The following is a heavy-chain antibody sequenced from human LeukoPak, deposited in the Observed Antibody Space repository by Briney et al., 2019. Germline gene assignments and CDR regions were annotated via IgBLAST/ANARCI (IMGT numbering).Heavy chain of an antibody. D-gene: IGHD6-19*01. V-gene: IGHV4-61*09. Sequence: SETLSLTFSVSSGSISSGSSYWNCIRQPAGKGLGWTVHIYTSGSTHYNPSLKSRATISADTSKNKFSLNLSSVTAADTAVYYCARERGRIAVAGTLHRSVWGKGTTVTVSS. CDR2: IYTSGST. CDR3: ARERGRIAVAGTLHRSV. CDR1: SGSISSGSSY. J-gene: IGHJ6*04.